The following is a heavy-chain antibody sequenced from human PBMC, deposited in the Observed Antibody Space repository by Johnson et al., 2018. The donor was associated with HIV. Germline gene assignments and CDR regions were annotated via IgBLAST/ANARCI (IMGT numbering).Heavy chain of an antibody. CDR1: GFTLSSYG. V-gene: IGHV3-30*02. J-gene: IGHJ3*02. CDR3: AKDLVVVTARGAFDI. CDR2: IRYDGSNK. Sequence: VQLVESGGGVVQPGGSLTLSCAASGFTLSSYGMHWVRQAPGKGLEWVAFIRYDGSNKYFADSVKGRFTISRDNSKNTLYLQMNSLRAKDTAVYYCAKDLVVVTARGAFDIWGQGTMVTVSS. D-gene: IGHD2-21*02.